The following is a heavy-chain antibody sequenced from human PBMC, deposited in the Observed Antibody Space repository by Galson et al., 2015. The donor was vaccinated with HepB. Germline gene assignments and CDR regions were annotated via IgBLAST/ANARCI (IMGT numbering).Heavy chain of an antibody. V-gene: IGHV3-66*01. CDR2: IYSGGNT. CDR3: ARFGIQGSYPYFDY. Sequence: SLRLSCAASGLIVSSNYMTWVRQAPGKGLEWVSVIYSGGNTYYADSVKGRFTISRDDSKNTLYLQMNSLRAEDTALYYCARFGIQGSYPYFDYWGQGALVTVSS. D-gene: IGHD3-16*02. CDR1: GLIVSSNY. J-gene: IGHJ4*02.